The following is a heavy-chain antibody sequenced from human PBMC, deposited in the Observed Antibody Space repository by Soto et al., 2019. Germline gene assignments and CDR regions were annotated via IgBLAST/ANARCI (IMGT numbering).Heavy chain of an antibody. J-gene: IGHJ4*02. CDR2: VNPSGGHT. CDR3: ARGGHVVVVTAALDY. Sequence: QVQLMQSGAEVKKPGASVKVSCKASGDTFTDYYIHWVRQAPGQGLEWMGTVNPSGGHTTYAQHFLGRVTTTREPSTSTLYMELTSLTSDETAVYYCARGGHVVVVTAALDYWGQGTLVTVSS. D-gene: IGHD2-21*02. V-gene: IGHV1-46*01. CDR1: GDTFTDYY.